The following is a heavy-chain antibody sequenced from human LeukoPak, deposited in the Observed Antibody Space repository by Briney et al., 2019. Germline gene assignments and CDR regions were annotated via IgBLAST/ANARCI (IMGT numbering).Heavy chain of an antibody. CDR1: GGSIGSYY. CDR2: IYYRGST. Sequence: KSSETLSLTCTVSGGSIGSYYWSWIRQPPGKGVEWIGYIYYRGSTNYNPSLKSRVTISIDTSKNQFSLKLSSVTAADTAVYYCARVRSGYSYGPFDYWGQGTLVTVSS. CDR3: ARVRSGYSYGPFDY. D-gene: IGHD5-18*01. J-gene: IGHJ4*02. V-gene: IGHV4-59*01.